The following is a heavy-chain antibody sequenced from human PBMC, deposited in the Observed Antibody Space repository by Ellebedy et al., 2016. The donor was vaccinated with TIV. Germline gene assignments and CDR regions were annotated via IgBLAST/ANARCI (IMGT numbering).Heavy chain of an antibody. CDR1: GFTFSSYW. J-gene: IGHJ4*02. CDR2: IKQDGSEK. D-gene: IGHD5-18*01. V-gene: IGHV3-7*01. CDR3: ARARAMVTVVDY. Sequence: GGSLRLXXAASGFTFSSYWMSWVRQAPGKGLEWVANIKQDGSEKYYVDSVKGRFTISRDNAKNSLYLQMNSLRAEDTAVYYCARARAMVTVVDYWGQGTLVTVSS.